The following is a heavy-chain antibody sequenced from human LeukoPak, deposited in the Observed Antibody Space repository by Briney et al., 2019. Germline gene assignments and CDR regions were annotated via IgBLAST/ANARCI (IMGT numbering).Heavy chain of an antibody. CDR1: GFSISDYY. D-gene: IGHD3-22*01. Sequence: GGSLRLSCAASGFSISDYYMGWIRQGPGKGLEWLSYISRGSGGISYADSVKGRFTISRDNAKQSLSLQMNSLRAEDTAVYYCASHLTIRTYYYDSSGYYSDYWGQGTLVTVSS. CDR2: ISRGSGGI. V-gene: IGHV3-11*01. CDR3: ASHLTIRTYYYDSSGYYSDY. J-gene: IGHJ4*02.